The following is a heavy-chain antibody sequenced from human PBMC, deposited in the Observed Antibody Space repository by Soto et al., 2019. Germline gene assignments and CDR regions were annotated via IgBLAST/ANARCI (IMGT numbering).Heavy chain of an antibody. CDR3: AKTPTYTYYMDV. D-gene: IGHD1-1*01. CDR2: ISWNSGSI. V-gene: IGHV3-9*01. CDR1: GFTFDDYA. Sequence: EVQLVESGGGLVQPGRSLRLSCAASGFTFDDYAMHWVRQAPGKGLEWVSGISWNSGSIGYADSVKGRFTISRDNAKNSLYLQMNSLRAEDTALYYCAKTPTYTYYMDVWGKGTTVTVSS. J-gene: IGHJ6*03.